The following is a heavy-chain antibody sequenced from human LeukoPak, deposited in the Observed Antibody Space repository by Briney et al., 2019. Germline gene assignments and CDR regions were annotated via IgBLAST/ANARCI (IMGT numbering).Heavy chain of an antibody. V-gene: IGHV1-69*13. CDR3: ASDIVVVPAANDAFDI. J-gene: IGHJ3*02. CDR2: IIPIFGTA. D-gene: IGHD2-2*01. Sequence: GASVKVSCKASGGTFSSYANSWVRQAPGQGLEWMGGIIPIFGTANYAQKFQGRVTITADESTSTAYMELSSLRSEDTAVYYCASDIVVVPAANDAFDIWGQGTMVTVSS. CDR1: GGTFSSYA.